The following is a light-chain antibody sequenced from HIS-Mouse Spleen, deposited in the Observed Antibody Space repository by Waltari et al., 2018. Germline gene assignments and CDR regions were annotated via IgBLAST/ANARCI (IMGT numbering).Light chain of an antibody. CDR1: SRDVGSYNL. CDR2: EGS. CDR3: CSYAGSSTWV. Sequence: QSALTQPASVSGSPGQSITISCTGTSRDVGSYNLVSWYQQHPGKAPKLMSDEGSKRPSGVSNRFSGSKSGNTASLTISGLQAEDEADYYCCSYAGSSTWVFGGGTKLTVL. V-gene: IGLV2-23*01. J-gene: IGLJ3*02.